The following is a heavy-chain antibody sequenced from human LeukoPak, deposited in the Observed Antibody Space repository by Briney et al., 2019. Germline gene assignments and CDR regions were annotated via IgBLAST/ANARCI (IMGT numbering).Heavy chain of an antibody. CDR2: ITSDGSST. V-gene: IGHV3-74*01. J-gene: IGHJ4*02. D-gene: IGHD3-10*01. CDR3: ARDRYYIFDY. Sequence: GGSLRLSCAASGFTFSSTWMNWVRQGPGKGLEWVSRITSDGSSTIYADSVKGRFTISRDNAKSTVYLQMNILRAEDTAVYFCARDRYYIFDYWGQGAPVTVSA. CDR1: GFTFSSTW.